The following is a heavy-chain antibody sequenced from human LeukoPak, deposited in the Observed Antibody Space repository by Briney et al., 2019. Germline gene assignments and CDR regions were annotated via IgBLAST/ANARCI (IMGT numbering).Heavy chain of an antibody. J-gene: IGHJ4*02. D-gene: IGHD5-12*01. CDR1: GYSFTSYW. CDR2: IYPGDSDT. Sequence: GESLKISCKGSGYSFTSYWIGWVRQMPGKGLEWMGIIYPGDSDTRYSSSFQGQVTISADKSISTAYLQWSSLKASDTAMYYCARHSNIYSGYDFIDYWGQGTLVTVSS. CDR3: ARHSNIYSGYDFIDY. V-gene: IGHV5-51*01.